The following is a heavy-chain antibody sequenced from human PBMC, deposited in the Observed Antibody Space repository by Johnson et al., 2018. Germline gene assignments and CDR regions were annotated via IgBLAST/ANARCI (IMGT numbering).Heavy chain of an antibody. V-gene: IGHV3-30*03. Sequence: VQLLESGGGVVQPGRSLRLSCVASGFTFSTYVMNWVRQAPGKGLEWVAVMSYDGSNKYYADSVKGRITISRDNSKHTVYLQMNNVRADDTAVYYCARPYYGGAFGIWGQGTMVTVSS. CDR1: GFTFSTYV. D-gene: IGHD3-3*01. CDR2: MSYDGSNK. CDR3: ARPYYGGAFGI. J-gene: IGHJ3*02.